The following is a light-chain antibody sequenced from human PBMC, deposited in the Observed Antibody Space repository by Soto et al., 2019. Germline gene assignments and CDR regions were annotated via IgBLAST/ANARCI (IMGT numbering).Light chain of an antibody. V-gene: IGLV4-69*01. Sequence: QLVLTQSPSASASLGASVKLTCTLSSGHSSYAIAWHQQQEEKGPRYLMKLNSDGSHSKGDGIPDRFSGSSSGAERYLTISRLQSEEEADYYCQTWGVFGGGTKLTVL. CDR1: SGHSSYA. J-gene: IGLJ3*02. CDR3: QTWGV. CDR2: LNSDGSH.